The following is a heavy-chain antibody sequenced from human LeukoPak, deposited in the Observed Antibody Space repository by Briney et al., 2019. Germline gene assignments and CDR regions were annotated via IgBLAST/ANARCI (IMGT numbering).Heavy chain of an antibody. CDR1: GFTFSSYW. Sequence: GGSLRLSCAASGFTFSSYWMDWVRHAPGKGLEWVSRINSDGSKTMSAHSVKGRFTISRDNATNTLYLQMNSLRVGDMAVYYCARGGIAAWDNWFDPWGQGTLVTVSS. CDR3: ARGGIAAWDNWFDP. CDR2: INSDGSKT. D-gene: IGHD6-13*01. V-gene: IGHV3-74*03. J-gene: IGHJ5*02.